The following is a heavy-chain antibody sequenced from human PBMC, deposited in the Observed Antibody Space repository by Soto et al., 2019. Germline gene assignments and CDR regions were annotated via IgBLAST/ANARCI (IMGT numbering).Heavy chain of an antibody. Sequence: ASVKVSCKASGYTFTSYGISWVRQAPGQGLEWMGWISAYNGNTNYAQKLQGRVTMTTDTSTSTAYMELRSLRSDDTAVYYCARDNTFVDTAMVIPENWFDPWGQGTLVTGSS. D-gene: IGHD5-18*01. V-gene: IGHV1-18*01. J-gene: IGHJ5*02. CDR2: ISAYNGNT. CDR1: GYTFTSYG. CDR3: ARDNTFVDTAMVIPENWFDP.